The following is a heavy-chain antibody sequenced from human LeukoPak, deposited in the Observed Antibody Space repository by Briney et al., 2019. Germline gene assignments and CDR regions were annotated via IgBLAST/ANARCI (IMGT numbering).Heavy chain of an antibody. Sequence: PAETETLTCAVYGGSFSGYYWSWIRQPPGKGLEWIGEINHSGCTYYNPSLKSRVTTSVDTSKNQLSLELTSVTAADTAVYYCARGRTANWFDPWGKGT. CDR2: INHSGCT. V-gene: IGHV4-34*01. D-gene: IGHD1-14*01. CDR1: GGSFSGYY. J-gene: IGHJ5*02. CDR3: ARGRTANWFDP.